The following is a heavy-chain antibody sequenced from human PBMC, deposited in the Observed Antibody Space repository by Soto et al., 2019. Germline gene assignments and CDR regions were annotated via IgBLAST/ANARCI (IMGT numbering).Heavy chain of an antibody. CDR2: LDSGGNT. CDR3: VGSGYYGYFQY. D-gene: IGHD3-22*01. V-gene: IGHV3-66*01. CDR1: GFTVSRNY. J-gene: IGHJ1*01. Sequence: PGGSLRLSCAASGFTVSRNYMNWVRQAPGKGLEWVSVLDSGGNTYYADSVKDRFTISRDNSKNTVSLQMNSLRAEDTAVYYCVGSGYYGYFQYWGQGALVTVSS.